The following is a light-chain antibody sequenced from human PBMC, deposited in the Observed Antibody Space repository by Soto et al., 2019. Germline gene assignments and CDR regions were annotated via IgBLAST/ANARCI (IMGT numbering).Light chain of an antibody. CDR1: SSDVGGYNY. V-gene: IGLV2-14*01. Sequence: QSALTQPASVSGSPGQSITISCTGTSSDVGGYNYVSWYQQHPGKAPKLIIYEVSNRPSGVSNRFSGSKSGNTASLTISGLQAEDEADYYRSSYTSSITGVFGTGTKVTVL. CDR2: EVS. J-gene: IGLJ1*01. CDR3: SSYTSSITGV.